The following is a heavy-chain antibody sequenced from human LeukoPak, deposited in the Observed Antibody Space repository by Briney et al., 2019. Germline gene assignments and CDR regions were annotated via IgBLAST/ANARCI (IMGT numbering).Heavy chain of an antibody. V-gene: IGHV4-59*08. CDR3: ARLLGSLWFDP. J-gene: IGHJ5*02. CDR1: GGSVSDYY. Sequence: SEILSLTCTISGGSVSDYYWSWIRQSPGKGLEWIGYIYYTGSTTYNPSLKSRVTISADTSKNQFSLKLSSVTAADTAVYYCARLLGSLWFDPWGQGTLVTVSS. CDR2: IYYTGST.